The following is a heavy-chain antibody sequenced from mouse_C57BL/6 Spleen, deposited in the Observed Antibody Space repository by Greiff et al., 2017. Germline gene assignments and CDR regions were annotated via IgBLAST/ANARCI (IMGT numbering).Heavy chain of an antibody. CDR2: INPGSGGT. V-gene: IGHV1-54*01. CDR3: ARRGQLRLPFDY. D-gene: IGHD3-2*02. Sequence: VKLMESGAELVRPGTSVKVSCKASGYAFTNYLIEWVKQRPGQGLEWIGVINPGSGGTNYNEKFKGKATLTADKSSSTAYMQLSSLTSEDSAVYFCARRGQLRLPFDYWGQGTTLTVSS. J-gene: IGHJ2*01. CDR1: GYAFTNYL.